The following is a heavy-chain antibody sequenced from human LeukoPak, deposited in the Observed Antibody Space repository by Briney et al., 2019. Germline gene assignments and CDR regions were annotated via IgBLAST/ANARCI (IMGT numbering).Heavy chain of an antibody. V-gene: IGHV3-21*01. Sequence: GGSLRLSCAASGFTFSTFSMNWVRQAPGRGLEWVSSISSSSKYIYYADSVKGRFTISRDDAKNSLSLQMNSLRAEDTAVYYCARDLDIVVVPASWFYPWGQGTLVTVSS. CDR3: ARDLDIVVVPASWFYP. J-gene: IGHJ5*02. D-gene: IGHD2-2*03. CDR1: GFTFSTFS. CDR2: ISSSSKYI.